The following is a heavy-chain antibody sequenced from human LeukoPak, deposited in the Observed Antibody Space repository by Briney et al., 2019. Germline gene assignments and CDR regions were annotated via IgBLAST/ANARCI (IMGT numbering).Heavy chain of an antibody. Sequence: GGSLRLSCAASGFTFSSYWMSWVRQAPGKGLEWVANIKQDGSEKYYVDSVKGRFTISRDNAKNSLCLQMNSLGAEDTAVYYCASESPHYYGSGFWGQGTLVTVSS. J-gene: IGHJ4*02. CDR1: GFTFSSYW. D-gene: IGHD3-10*01. CDR2: IKQDGSEK. V-gene: IGHV3-7*03. CDR3: ASESPHYYGSGF.